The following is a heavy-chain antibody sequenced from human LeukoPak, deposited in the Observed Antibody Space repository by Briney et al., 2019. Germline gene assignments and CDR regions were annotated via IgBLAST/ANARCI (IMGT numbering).Heavy chain of an antibody. CDR1: GYTFTGYY. V-gene: IGHV1-2*02. Sequence: GASVKVSCKASGYTFTGYYIHWVRQAPGQGLEWKGWINPNSGGTNYAQKFQGRVTMTRDTSISTAYMELSRLRSDDTVVYYCARASTYSSRMNWFDPWGQGTLVTVSS. CDR2: INPNSGGT. J-gene: IGHJ5*02. D-gene: IGHD6-13*01. CDR3: ARASTYSSRMNWFDP.